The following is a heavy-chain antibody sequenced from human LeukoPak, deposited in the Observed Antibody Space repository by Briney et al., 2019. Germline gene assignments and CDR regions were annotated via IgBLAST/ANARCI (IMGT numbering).Heavy chain of an antibody. D-gene: IGHD6-19*01. J-gene: IGHJ5*02. CDR2: INHSGST. CDR3: ARTDSSGWYLNWFDP. CDR1: GGSFGGYY. Sequence: PSETLSLTCAVYGGSFGGYYWSWIRQPPGKGLEWIGEINHSGSTNYNPSLKSRVTISVDTSKNQFSLKLSSVTAADTAVYYCARTDSSGWYLNWFDPWGQGTLVTVSS. V-gene: IGHV4-34*01.